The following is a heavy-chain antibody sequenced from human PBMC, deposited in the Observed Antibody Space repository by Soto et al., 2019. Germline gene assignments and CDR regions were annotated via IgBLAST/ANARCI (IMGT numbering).Heavy chain of an antibody. J-gene: IGHJ6*04. V-gene: IGHV1-69*01. CDR3: ARDSTAAAGGSGYYYGMDV. D-gene: IGHD6-13*01. CDR2: IIPIFGTA. Sequence: QVQLVQSGAEVKKPGSSVKVSCKASGGTFSSYAISWVRQAPGQGLEWMGGIIPIFGTANYAQKFQGRVTITADESTSTAYMELSSLRSEDTAVYYCARDSTAAAGGSGYYYGMDVWGKGTTVTVSS. CDR1: GGTFSSYA.